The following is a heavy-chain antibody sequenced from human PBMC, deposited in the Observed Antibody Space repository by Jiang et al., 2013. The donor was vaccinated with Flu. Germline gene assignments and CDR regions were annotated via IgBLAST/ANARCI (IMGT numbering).Heavy chain of an antibody. CDR3: ARVVRGAGSFFHFDY. CDR2: INGYSDNA. D-gene: IGHD3-10*01. CDR1: GYIFRSFG. Sequence: SGAEVKKPGASVKVSCKTSGYIFRSFGISWVRRVPGQGLEWVAWINGYSDNAIFAQKFQDRVAVTTDTSTNTVYMELRSLRSDDTAVYYCARVVRGAGSFFHFDYWGQGTLVTVSS. J-gene: IGHJ4*02. V-gene: IGHV1-18*01.